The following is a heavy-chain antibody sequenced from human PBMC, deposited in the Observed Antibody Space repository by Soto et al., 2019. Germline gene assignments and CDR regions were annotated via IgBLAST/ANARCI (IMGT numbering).Heavy chain of an antibody. J-gene: IGHJ4*02. CDR3: ARLPGYCSGDSCRIDY. V-gene: IGHV1-58*01. Sequence: SVKVSCKASGFTFTSSAVQWVRQARGQRLEWIGWIVVGSGNTNYAQKFQERVTITRDMSTSTAYMELSSLRSEDTAVYFCARLPGYCSGDSCRIDYWGQGTLVTVSS. CDR1: GFTFTSSA. CDR2: IVVGSGNT. D-gene: IGHD2-15*01.